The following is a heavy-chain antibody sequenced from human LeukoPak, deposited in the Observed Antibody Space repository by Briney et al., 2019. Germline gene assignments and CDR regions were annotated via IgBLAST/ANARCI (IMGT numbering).Heavy chain of an antibody. J-gene: IGHJ4*02. D-gene: IGHD3-22*01. Sequence: SETLSLTCAVSGFSISSNYYWGWIRQPPGKGLDWIGTIYDSGNTYYNPPLKSRVTISVDTSKNQFSLKLSSVTAADTAVYYCARSPDSPDYFDSSGYDYWGQGTLVTVSS. CDR3: ARSPDSPDYFDSSGYDY. CDR2: IYDSGNT. CDR1: GFSISSNYY. V-gene: IGHV4-38-2*01.